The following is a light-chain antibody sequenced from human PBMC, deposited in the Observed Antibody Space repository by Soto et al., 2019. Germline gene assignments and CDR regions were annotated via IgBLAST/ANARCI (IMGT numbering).Light chain of an antibody. CDR2: AAS. CDR3: HQYNNWPPMHT. Sequence: IVMTQSPATLSVFPGERATLSCRASQSISNNLAWLQHKPGQAPRLLIYAASTRATGVPARFSGSGSGTDFTLTISSLQPEDFAVYYCHQYNNWPPMHTFGQGTKLEIK. CDR1: QSISNN. J-gene: IGKJ2*01. V-gene: IGKV3-15*01.